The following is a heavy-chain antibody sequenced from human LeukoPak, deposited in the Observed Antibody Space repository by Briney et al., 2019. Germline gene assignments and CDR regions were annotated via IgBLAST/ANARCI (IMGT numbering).Heavy chain of an antibody. CDR1: GFTFSNYD. J-gene: IGHJ4*02. Sequence: QAGGSLRLSCAASGFTFSNYDMHWVRRAPGKGLEWVSAISGSGGSTYYADSVKGRFTISRDNAKNTLYLQMNSLRAEDTAVYYCLRDLNWSLDQWGQGTLVTVSS. V-gene: IGHV3-23*01. CDR3: LRDLNWSLDQ. CDR2: ISGSGGST. D-gene: IGHD1-20*01.